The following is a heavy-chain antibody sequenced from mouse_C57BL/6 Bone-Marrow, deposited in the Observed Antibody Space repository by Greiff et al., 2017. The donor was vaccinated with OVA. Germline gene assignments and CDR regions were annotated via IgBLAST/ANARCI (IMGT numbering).Heavy chain of an antibody. CDR3: ARLVGYDYDVDY. CDR1: GYTFTSYC. J-gene: IGHJ2*01. CDR2: IDTSDSYT. Sequence: QVQLKESGADFVKPGASLKLSCTASGYTFTSYCMYWVHQTPGQGLEWIGAIDTSDSYTNYNQNFKGKFTFTIDKSNSTPYMHLSSLTSEDTAVYYCARLVGYDYDVDYWGQGTTVTVSS. V-gene: IGHV1-69*01. D-gene: IGHD2-4*01.